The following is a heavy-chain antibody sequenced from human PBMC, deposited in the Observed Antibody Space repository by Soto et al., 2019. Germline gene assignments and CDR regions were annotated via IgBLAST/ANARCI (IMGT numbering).Heavy chain of an antibody. J-gene: IGHJ6*02. CDR1: GFTFSSYA. CDR2: ISYDGSNK. D-gene: IGHD3-10*01. CDR3: ARPWHYGSGSEYYYYYYGMDV. V-gene: IGHV3-30-3*01. Sequence: GGSLRLSCAASGFTFSSYAMHWVRQAPGKGLEWVAVISYDGSNKYYADSVKGRFTISRDNSKNTLYLQMNSLRAEDTAVYYCARPWHYGSGSEYYYYYYGMDVWGQGTTVTVSS.